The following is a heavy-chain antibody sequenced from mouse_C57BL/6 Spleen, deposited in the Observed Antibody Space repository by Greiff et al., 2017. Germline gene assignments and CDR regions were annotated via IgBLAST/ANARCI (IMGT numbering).Heavy chain of an antibody. Sequence: QVQLKESGPELVKPGASVKISCKASGYAFSSSWMNWVKQRPGKGLEWIGRIYPGDGDTNYNGKFKGKATLTADKSSSTAYMQLSSLTSEDSAVYFCARGGENYYGSDYWGQGTTLTVSS. D-gene: IGHD1-1*01. V-gene: IGHV1-82*01. CDR1: GYAFSSSW. J-gene: IGHJ2*01. CDR2: IYPGDGDT. CDR3: ARGGENYYGSDY.